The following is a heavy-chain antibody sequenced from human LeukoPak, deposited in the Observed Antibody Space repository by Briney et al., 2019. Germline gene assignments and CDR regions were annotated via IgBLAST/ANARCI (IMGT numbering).Heavy chain of an antibody. D-gene: IGHD1-26*01. J-gene: IGHJ4*02. V-gene: IGHV3-30*02. CDR1: GFTFSSYD. Sequence: QSGGSLRLSCAASGFTFSSYDMHWVRQAPGKGLEWVAFIRSDGSHTYYTDSVRGRFTITRDNSKNTLYLQMNSLRLADTAIYYCAKPSGSGVDYWGRGTRVTVSS. CDR3: AKPSGSGVDY. CDR2: IRSDGSHT.